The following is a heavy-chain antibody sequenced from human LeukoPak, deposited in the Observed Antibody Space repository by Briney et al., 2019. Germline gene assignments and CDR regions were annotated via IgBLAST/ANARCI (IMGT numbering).Heavy chain of an antibody. V-gene: IGHV3-48*03. CDR3: VRDEIRSGAFDI. D-gene: IGHD3-10*01. J-gene: IGHJ3*02. CDR1: GFTFRNYE. Sequence: GSLRLSCAAAGFTFRNYEMNWLRQTPGKGLEWIAYISGSGSTILYADSVKGRFTISRDNAKNSLYLQLNSLTAEDTAVYYCVRDEIRSGAFDIWGQGTMVTVSS. CDR2: ISGSGSTI.